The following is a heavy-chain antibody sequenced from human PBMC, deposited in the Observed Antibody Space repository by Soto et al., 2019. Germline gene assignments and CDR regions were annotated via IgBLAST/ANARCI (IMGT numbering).Heavy chain of an antibody. CDR3: ARDERIAVAGTDT. J-gene: IGHJ5*02. CDR2: ISGPGGST. Sequence: EVQLLESGGGLVQPGGSLRLSCEASGFIFSNYAMTWVRQAAGKGLEWVSSISGPGGSTYYADSVQGRFTISRDNSKNTLFLQMHSLIADDTALYFCARDERIAVAGTDTWGQGILVTVTS. D-gene: IGHD6-19*01. V-gene: IGHV3-23*01. CDR1: GFIFSNYA.